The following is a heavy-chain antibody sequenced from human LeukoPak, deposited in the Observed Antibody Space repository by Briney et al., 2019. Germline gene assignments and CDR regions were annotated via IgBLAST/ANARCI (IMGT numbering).Heavy chain of an antibody. CDR3: GRDANGNQIDY. CDR1: GFTFNNHW. V-gene: IGHV3-74*01. D-gene: IGHD1-14*01. Sequence: PGGSLRLSCAASGFTFNNHWMHWVRQPPGKGLVWISRINTDGRTTNYADSVKGRFTISRDNAKNTLYLQMNSLRAEDTAVYYCGRDANGNQIDYWGQGSLVTVSS. CDR2: INTDGRTT. J-gene: IGHJ4*02.